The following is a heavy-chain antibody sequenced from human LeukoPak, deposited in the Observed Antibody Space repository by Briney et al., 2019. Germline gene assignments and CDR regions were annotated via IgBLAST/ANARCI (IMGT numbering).Heavy chain of an antibody. D-gene: IGHD4-11*01. V-gene: IGHV4-30-4*01. CDR3: ARDRSTVDYYGLDV. CDR1: GGSISSGDFY. J-gene: IGHJ6*02. Sequence: SGTLSLTCTVSGGSISSGDFYWSWIRQPPETGLEYIGYIYHNGITFYNPSLRSRVTVSIDTSRNQFSLKLSSVTAADTAVYYCARDRSTVDYYGLDVWGQGTTVIVSS. CDR2: IYHNGIT.